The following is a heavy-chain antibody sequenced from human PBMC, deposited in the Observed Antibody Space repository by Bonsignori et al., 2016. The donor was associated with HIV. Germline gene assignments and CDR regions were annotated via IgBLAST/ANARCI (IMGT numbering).Heavy chain of an antibody. D-gene: IGHD6-13*01. J-gene: IGHJ5*02. V-gene: IGHV1-46*01. CDR3: ARGGGGIAAAGTWFDP. Sequence: WVRQAPGQGLEWMGIINPSGGSTSYAQKFQGRVTMTRDTSTSTVYMELSSLRSEDTAVYYCARGGGGIAAAGTWFDPWGQGTLVTVSS. CDR2: INPSGGST.